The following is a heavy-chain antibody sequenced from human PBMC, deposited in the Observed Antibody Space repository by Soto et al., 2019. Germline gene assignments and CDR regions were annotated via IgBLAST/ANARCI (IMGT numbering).Heavy chain of an antibody. D-gene: IGHD5-18*01. CDR3: ARVQRYSYGWGFGP. J-gene: IGHJ5*02. V-gene: IGHV4-61*01. CDR1: GGSVSSGSYY. CDR2: IYYSGST. Sequence: SETLSLTCTVSGGSVSSGSYYWSWIRQPPGKGLEWIGYIYYSGSTNYNPSLKSRVTISVDTSKNQFSLKLSSVTAADTAVYYCARVQRYSYGWGFGPWGQGTLVTVSS.